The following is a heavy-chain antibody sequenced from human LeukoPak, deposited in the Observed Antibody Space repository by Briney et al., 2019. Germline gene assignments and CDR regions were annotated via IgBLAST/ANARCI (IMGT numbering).Heavy chain of an antibody. CDR3: ARDSPYDYVWGSYRFHS. CDR1: GYTFTSYG. J-gene: IGHJ5*02. V-gene: IGHV1-18*01. D-gene: IGHD3-16*02. CDR2: ISAYNGNT. Sequence: ASVKVSCKASGYTFTSYGISWVRQAPGQGLEWMGWISAYNGNTSYAQKLQGRVTMTTDTSTSTAYMELRSLRSDDTAVYYCARDSPYDYVWGSYRFHSWGQGTLVTVSS.